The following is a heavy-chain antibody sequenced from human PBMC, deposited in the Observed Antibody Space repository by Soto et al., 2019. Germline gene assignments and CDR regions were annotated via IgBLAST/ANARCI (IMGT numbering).Heavy chain of an antibody. J-gene: IGHJ5*02. CDR1: GGSISSGDYY. V-gene: IGHV4-30-4*01. D-gene: IGHD5-12*01. CDR3: ARDLRGYATGDNCFDP. CDR2: IYYSGST. Sequence: SETLSLTCTVSGGSISSGDYYWSWIRQPPGKGLEWIGYIYYSGSTYYNPSLKSRVTISVDTSKNQFSLRLSSVTAADTAVYYCARDLRGYATGDNCFDPSGQRTLVTVSS.